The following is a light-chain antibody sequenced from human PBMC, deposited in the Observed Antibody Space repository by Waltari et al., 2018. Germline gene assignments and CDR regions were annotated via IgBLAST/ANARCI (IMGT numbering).Light chain of an antibody. J-gene: IGKJ4*01. CDR2: CTA. CDR1: GSVSSGQ. CDR3: QLYGHSSVVT. V-gene: IGKV3-20*01. Sequence: RASGSVSSGQLAGYQQKPGQTHMLLMYCTATRAAGIPDRYSGSGSGTDFTLTISRLDPEEFAVYYCQLYGHSSVVTFGGGTKVEIK.